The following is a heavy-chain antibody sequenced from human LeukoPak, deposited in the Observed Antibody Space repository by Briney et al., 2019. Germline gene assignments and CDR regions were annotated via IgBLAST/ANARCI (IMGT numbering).Heavy chain of an antibody. CDR3: AGEGVYGSGAESLYGMDV. V-gene: IGHV3-13*01. D-gene: IGHD3-10*01. Sequence: PGGALRLSCAASGFTFSSYDMHWVRQATGKGLEWVSAIGTAGDTYYPGSVKGRFTISRENAKNSLYLQMNSLRAGDTAVYYCAGEGVYGSGAESLYGMDVWGQGTTVTVSS. CDR1: GFTFSSYD. J-gene: IGHJ6*02. CDR2: IGTAGDT.